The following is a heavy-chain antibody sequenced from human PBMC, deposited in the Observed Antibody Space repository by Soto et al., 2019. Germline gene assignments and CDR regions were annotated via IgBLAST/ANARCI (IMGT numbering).Heavy chain of an antibody. Sequence: QITLKESGPTLVKPTQTLTLTCTFSGFSLSTSRVGVGWIRQPPGKALEWLALIYWDDDKRYSPSLKSRLTITKDTSKNQVVLTMANMDPVDTATYYCAHRPRYGDYVDYWGQGTLVTVSS. CDR3: AHRPRYGDYVDY. D-gene: IGHD4-17*01. CDR2: IYWDDDK. V-gene: IGHV2-5*02. J-gene: IGHJ4*02. CDR1: GFSLSTSRVG.